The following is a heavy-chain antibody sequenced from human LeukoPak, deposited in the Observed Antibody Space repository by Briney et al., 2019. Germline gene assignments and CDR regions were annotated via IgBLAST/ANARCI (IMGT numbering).Heavy chain of an antibody. CDR2: IYSGGST. CDR3: ARGGRTAAGTNDY. Sequence: GGSLRLSCAASGFTVSSNYMSWVRQAPGKGLEWVSVIYSGGSTYYADSVKGRFTISRDNSKNTLYLQMNSLRAEDTAVYYCARGGRTAAGTNDYWGQGTLVTVSS. V-gene: IGHV3-53*01. J-gene: IGHJ4*02. CDR1: GFTVSSNY. D-gene: IGHD6-13*01.